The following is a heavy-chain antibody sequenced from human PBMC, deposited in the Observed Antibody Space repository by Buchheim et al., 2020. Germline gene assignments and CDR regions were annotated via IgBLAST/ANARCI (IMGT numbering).Heavy chain of an antibody. D-gene: IGHD3-22*01. CDR2: ISGSGGST. J-gene: IGHJ6*02. Sequence: EVQLLESGGGLVQPGGSLRLSCAASGFTFSSYAMSRVRQAPGKGLEWVSAISGSGGSTYYADSVKGRFTISRDNSKNTLYLQMNSLRAEDTAVYYCAKATDPTYYYDSSGYYLSGYYYYGMDVWGQGTT. CDR1: GFTFSSYA. V-gene: IGHV3-23*01. CDR3: AKATDPTYYYDSSGYYLSGYYYYGMDV.